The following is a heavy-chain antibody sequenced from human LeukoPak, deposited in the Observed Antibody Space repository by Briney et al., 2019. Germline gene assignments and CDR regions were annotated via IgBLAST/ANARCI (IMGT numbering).Heavy chain of an antibody. V-gene: IGHV3-23*01. Sequence: PGGSLRLSCAASGFTFSSYAMSWVRQAPGKGLEWVSAISGSGGSTYYADSVKGRFTISRDNSKNTLYLQMNSLRAEDTAVYYCAKDYSGSSSGRRFDYWGQGTLVTVSS. J-gene: IGHJ4*02. D-gene: IGHD6-6*01. CDR3: AKDYSGSSSGRRFDY. CDR1: GFTFSSYA. CDR2: ISGSGGST.